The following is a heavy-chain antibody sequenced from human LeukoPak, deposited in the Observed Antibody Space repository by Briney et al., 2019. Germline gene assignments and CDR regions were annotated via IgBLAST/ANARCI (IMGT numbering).Heavy chain of an antibody. J-gene: IGHJ4*02. Sequence: GGSLRLSCAASGFTFSSYNMKWGRQATGKGLEWVSSISSSSSYIYYADSVKRRFTISRDNAKHSLYLQMNSLRAEDTAVYYCARVRAYCGGDCSASFDYWGQGTLVTVSS. CDR2: ISSSSSYI. CDR3: ARVRAYCGGDCSASFDY. D-gene: IGHD2-21*02. V-gene: IGHV3-21*01. CDR1: GFTFSSYN.